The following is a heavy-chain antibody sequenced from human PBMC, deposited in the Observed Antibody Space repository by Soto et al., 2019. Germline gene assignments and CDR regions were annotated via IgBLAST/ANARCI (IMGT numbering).Heavy chain of an antibody. CDR1: GFTFMSHW. Sequence: GGSLRLSCAASGFTFMSHWIHWCRQSPFKGLVWVSRISGDGSSTHYADSVKGRFTISRDNAKNTLYLQMNSLRAEDTAVYYCARGGNYVFDYWGRGTLVTVSS. D-gene: IGHD1-26*01. J-gene: IGHJ4*01. CDR2: ISGDGSST. V-gene: IGHV3-74*01. CDR3: ARGGNYVFDY.